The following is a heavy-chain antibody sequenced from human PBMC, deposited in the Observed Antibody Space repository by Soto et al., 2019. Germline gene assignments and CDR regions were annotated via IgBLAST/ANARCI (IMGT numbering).Heavy chain of an antibody. Sequence: QVQLVESGGGLVKPGGSLRLSCAASGFTFSDYYMSWILQAPGKGLEWVSYISSSGSTIYYADSEKGRFTISRDNAKNSLYMQMNRLRAEDTAVYYCLFRGATNKGHAFDIWGQGTMVTVSS. CDR2: ISSSGSTI. CDR1: GFTFSDYY. CDR3: LFRGATNKGHAFDI. D-gene: IGHD3-10*01. J-gene: IGHJ3*02. V-gene: IGHV3-11*01.